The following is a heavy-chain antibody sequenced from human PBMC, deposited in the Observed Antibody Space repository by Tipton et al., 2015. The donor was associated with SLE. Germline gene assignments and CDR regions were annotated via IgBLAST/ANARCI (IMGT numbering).Heavy chain of an antibody. Sequence: TLSLTCSVSGDSISSGTYYWAWIRQPAGKGLEWIGRIYSDGTTNYNPLLKSRVTLSVDTSKNQFSLKLSSVTAADTAVYSCARGSDSPYYFDYWGQGTLVTVSS. CDR2: IYSDGTT. D-gene: IGHD3-22*01. V-gene: IGHV4-61*02. CDR3: ARGSDSPYYFDY. CDR1: GDSISSGTYY. J-gene: IGHJ4*02.